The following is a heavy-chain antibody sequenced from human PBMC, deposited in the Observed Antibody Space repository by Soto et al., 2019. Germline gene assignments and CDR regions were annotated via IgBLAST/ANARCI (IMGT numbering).Heavy chain of an antibody. Sequence: SVKVSCKASGGTFSSYAISWVRQAPGQGLEWMGGIIPIFGTANYAQKFQGRVTITADESTSTAYMELSSLRSEDTAVYYCAREGYCSGGSCYSADNHYYYYYGMDVWG. D-gene: IGHD2-15*01. CDR1: GGTFSSYA. J-gene: IGHJ6*02. CDR3: AREGYCSGGSCYSADNHYYYYYGMDV. CDR2: IIPIFGTA. V-gene: IGHV1-69*13.